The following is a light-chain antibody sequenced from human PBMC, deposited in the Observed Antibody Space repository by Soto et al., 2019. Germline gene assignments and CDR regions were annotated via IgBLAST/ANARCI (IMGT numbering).Light chain of an antibody. J-gene: IGKJ4*01. CDR2: WAS. Sequence: DIVMTQSPDSLAVSLGERATINCKSSQSVLYSSNNKNYLAWYQQKPAQPPNLLIYWASTRESGVPDRFSGSGSGTDFTLTISSLQAEDVAVYYCQQYYNSPLTFGGGTKVEIK. CDR1: QSVLYSSNNKNY. V-gene: IGKV4-1*01. CDR3: QQYYNSPLT.